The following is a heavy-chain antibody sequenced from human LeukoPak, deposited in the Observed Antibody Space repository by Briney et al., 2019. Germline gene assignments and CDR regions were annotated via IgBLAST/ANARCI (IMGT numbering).Heavy chain of an antibody. CDR2: IDSGGSA. CDR1: GFTVSSNY. CDR3: ARGILDLMIRGLFDF. Sequence: PGGSLRLSCAASGFTVSSNYMTWARQAPGKGLEWVSVIDSGGSAYYPDSVKGRFTISRDNSKNTLYLQMNSLKAEDTAVYYCARGILDLMIRGLFDFWGQGTLVTVSS. J-gene: IGHJ4*02. D-gene: IGHD3-10*01. V-gene: IGHV3-66*01.